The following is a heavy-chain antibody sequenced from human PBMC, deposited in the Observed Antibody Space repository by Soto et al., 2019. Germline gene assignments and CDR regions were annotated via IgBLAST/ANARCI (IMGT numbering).Heavy chain of an antibody. V-gene: IGHV3-30-3*01. Sequence: GGSLRLSCAASGFTFSSYAMHWVRQAPGKGLEWVAVISYDGSNKYYADSVKGRFTISRDNSKNTLYLQMNSLRAEDTAVYYCARGGYSGYETNYYYYGMDVWGQGTTVTVSS. CDR3: ARGGYSGYETNYYYYGMDV. J-gene: IGHJ6*02. CDR2: ISYDGSNK. CDR1: GFTFSSYA. D-gene: IGHD5-12*01.